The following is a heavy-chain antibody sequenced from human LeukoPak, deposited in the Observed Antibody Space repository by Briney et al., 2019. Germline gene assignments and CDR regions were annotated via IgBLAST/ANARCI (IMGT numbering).Heavy chain of an antibody. CDR3: AAVGPYYYGSGSYDY. Sequence: SETLSLTCTVSGGSISSYYWSWIRQPPGKGLEWIGYIYYSGSTNYNPSLKCRVTISVDTSKNQFSLKLSSVTAADTAVYYCAAVGPYYYGSGSYDYWGQGTLVTVSS. J-gene: IGHJ4*02. D-gene: IGHD3-10*01. CDR1: GGSISSYY. V-gene: IGHV4-59*01. CDR2: IYYSGST.